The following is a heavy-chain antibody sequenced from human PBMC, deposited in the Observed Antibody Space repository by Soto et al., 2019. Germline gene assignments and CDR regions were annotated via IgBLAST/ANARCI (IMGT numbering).Heavy chain of an antibody. Sequence: SETLSLTCTVSGGSSSSYYWSWIRQPPGKGLEWIGYLYYSGSTNYNPSLKSRATISVDRSKNQFSLKLSSVTAADTAVYYCERVEFGELLIDYWGQGTLVTVSS. CDR2: LYYSGST. J-gene: IGHJ4*02. V-gene: IGHV4-59*01. CDR1: GGSSSSYY. CDR3: ERVEFGELLIDY. D-gene: IGHD3-10*01.